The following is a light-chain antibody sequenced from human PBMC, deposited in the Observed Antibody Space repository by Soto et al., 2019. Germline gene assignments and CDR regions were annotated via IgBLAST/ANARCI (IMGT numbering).Light chain of an antibody. Sequence: QSALAQPASVSGSPGQSITISCSGTSSDIGAYNSVSWYQQHPGQVPQLMIYEVSNRPSGVSNRFSGSKSGNTASLTISGLQPEDESDYYCGSYASASLIFGGGTKVTVL. CDR1: SSDIGAYNS. V-gene: IGLV2-14*01. CDR3: GSYASASLI. CDR2: EVS. J-gene: IGLJ2*01.